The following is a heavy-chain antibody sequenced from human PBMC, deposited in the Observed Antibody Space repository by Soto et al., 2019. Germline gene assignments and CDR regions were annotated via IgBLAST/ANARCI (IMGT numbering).Heavy chain of an antibody. V-gene: IGHV3-23*01. D-gene: IGHD6-13*01. J-gene: IGHJ6*02. CDR3: AKDRQQQSRVYYFGMDV. CDR2: ISGSGGST. Sequence: EVQLLESGGGLVQPGGSLRLSCAASGFTFSSYAMSWVRQAPGKGLEWVSAISGSGGSTYYADSVKGRFTISRDNSKNTLYLQMNSLRAEDTAVYYCAKDRQQQSRVYYFGMDVWGQGTTVTVSS. CDR1: GFTFSSYA.